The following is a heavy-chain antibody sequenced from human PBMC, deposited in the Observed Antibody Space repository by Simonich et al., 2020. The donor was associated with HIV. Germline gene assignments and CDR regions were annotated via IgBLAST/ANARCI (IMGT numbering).Heavy chain of an antibody. CDR1: GFTFDDYA. J-gene: IGHJ3*02. V-gene: IGHV3-9*03. Sequence: EVQLVESGGGLVQTGRSLRLSCAASGFTFDDYAMHWVRQAPGMGLGWVSGISWTSGSIGYANSVKGRFTISRDNAKNSLYLQMNSLRAEDMALYYCAKGYSYGYGDAFDIWGQGTMVTVSS. CDR3: AKGYSYGYGDAFDI. D-gene: IGHD5-18*01. CDR2: ISWTSGSI.